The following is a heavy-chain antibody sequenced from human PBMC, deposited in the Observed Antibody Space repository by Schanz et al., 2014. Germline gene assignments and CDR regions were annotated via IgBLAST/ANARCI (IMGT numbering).Heavy chain of an antibody. D-gene: IGHD5-12*01. J-gene: IGHJ4*02. CDR2: INPNSGTT. V-gene: IGHV1-2*04. Sequence: QVHLVQSGAEVKKPGASVKVSCKASGYTTFTDYYIHWVRQAPGQGLEWMGWINPNSGTTNYAQKFQGWVTMTRDTSISTAYMELSRLKSDDTAVYYCARAFGGYDPAGALDYWGQGTLVTVSS. CDR1: GYTTFTDYY. CDR3: ARAFGGYDPAGALDY.